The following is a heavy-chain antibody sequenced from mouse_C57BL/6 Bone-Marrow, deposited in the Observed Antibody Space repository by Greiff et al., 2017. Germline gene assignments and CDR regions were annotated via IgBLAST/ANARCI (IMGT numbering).Heavy chain of an antibody. V-gene: IGHV2-2*01. Sequence: VQVVESGPGLVQPSQSLSITCTVSGFSLTRYGVHWVRQSPGKGLEWLGVIWSGGSTDYHAAFISRLSISKDNSKGQVFFKMNSLQADDTAIYYCARKGGYYAMDYWGQGTSVTVAS. CDR2: IWSGGST. CDR3: ARKGGYYAMDY. CDR1: GFSLTRYG. J-gene: IGHJ4*01.